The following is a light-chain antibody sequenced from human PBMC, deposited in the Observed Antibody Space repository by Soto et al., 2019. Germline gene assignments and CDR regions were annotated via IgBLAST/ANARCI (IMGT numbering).Light chain of an antibody. CDR3: QQSHITTLFT. CDR2: AAS. CDR1: QNINSH. V-gene: IGKV1-39*01. J-gene: IGKJ2*01. Sequence: DIQMTQSPSSLSASIGDRVTITCRASQNINSHLNWYQQKPGKAPKVLIYAASRLQSGVPFRFSGSGSGTGFTLAISSLEPEDFATYYCQQSHITTLFTFGKGTKLEIK.